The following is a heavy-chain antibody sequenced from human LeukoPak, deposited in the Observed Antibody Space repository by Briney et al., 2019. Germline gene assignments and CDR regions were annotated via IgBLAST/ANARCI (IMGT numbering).Heavy chain of an antibody. CDR1: GFIFSDYY. J-gene: IGHJ3*02. Sequence: PGGSLRLSCAASGFIFSDYYMTWIRQAPGKGLEWVSYSSNSGSRTHFANSVKGRFTISRDSARNSVYLQMSSLRAEDTALYYYARLYYDRSGYYHAFDMWGQGTMVIVSS. CDR2: SSNSGSRT. V-gene: IGHV3-11*03. CDR3: ARLYYDRSGYYHAFDM. D-gene: IGHD3-22*01.